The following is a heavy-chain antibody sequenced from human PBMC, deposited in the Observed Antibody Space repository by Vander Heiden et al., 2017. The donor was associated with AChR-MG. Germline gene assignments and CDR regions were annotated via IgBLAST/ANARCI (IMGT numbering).Heavy chain of an antibody. CDR2: ISYDGSNK. Sequence: QVQLVESGGGVVQPGRSLRLSCAASGFTFSSYAIHWVRQAPGKGLEWVAVISYDGSNKFYADSVKGRFTISRDNSKNTLYLQMNSLRAEDTAVYYCAREGGYDFPYYFDHWGHGTLVTDSS. D-gene: IGHD3-16*01. J-gene: IGHJ4*01. V-gene: IGHV3-30*04. CDR1: GFTFSSYA. CDR3: AREGGYDFPYYFDH.